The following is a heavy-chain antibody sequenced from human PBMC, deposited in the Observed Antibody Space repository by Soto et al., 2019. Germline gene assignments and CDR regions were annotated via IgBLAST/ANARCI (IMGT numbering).Heavy chain of an antibody. CDR3: ARLHCYSPNCVPLDP. J-gene: IGHJ5*02. Sequence: QLQLQESGPGLVKPSETLSLTCTVSGGSIRDDTYYWGWIRQPPGKGLEWIGSIYYSGTSSYNPSLKSRVTMSVDTSTKQLSLRLSSVTAADTAAYYCARLHCYSPNCVPLDPWGQGTLVIVSS. D-gene: IGHD2-2*01. V-gene: IGHV4-39*01. CDR2: IYYSGTS. CDR1: GGSIRDDTYY.